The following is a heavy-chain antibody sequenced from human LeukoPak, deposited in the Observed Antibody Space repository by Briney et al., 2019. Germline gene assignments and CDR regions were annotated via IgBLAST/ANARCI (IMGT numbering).Heavy chain of an antibody. V-gene: IGHV1-8*01. Sequence: ASVKVSCKAPGYTFTSYDINWVRQATGQGLEGVGWMNPNRGNTGYAQKFQGRVTMTRNTSISTAYMELSRLRSEDTAVYYCARGYCSGGSCYSHWFDPWGQRTLVTVSS. CDR2: MNPNRGNT. J-gene: IGHJ5*02. CDR3: ARGYCSGGSCYSHWFDP. CDR1: GYTFTSYD. D-gene: IGHD2-15*01.